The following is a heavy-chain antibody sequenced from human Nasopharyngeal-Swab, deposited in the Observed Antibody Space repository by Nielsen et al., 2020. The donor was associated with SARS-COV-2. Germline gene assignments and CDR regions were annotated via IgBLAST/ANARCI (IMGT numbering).Heavy chain of an antibody. CDR3: ARDRRDYGTTDSYYYGMDV. D-gene: IGHD1/OR15-1a*01. V-gene: IGHV3-13*01. Sequence: GESLKISCAASGFTFSTYSMSWVRQAPGKGLEWVSAIGTAGDTYYPGSVKGRFTISRENAKNSLYLQMNSLRAGDTAVYYCARDRRDYGTTDSYYYGMDVWGQGTTVTVSS. J-gene: IGHJ6*02. CDR2: IGTAGDT. CDR1: GFTFSTYS.